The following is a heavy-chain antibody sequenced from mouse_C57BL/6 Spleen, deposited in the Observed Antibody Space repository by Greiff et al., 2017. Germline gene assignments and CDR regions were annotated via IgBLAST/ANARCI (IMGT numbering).Heavy chain of an antibody. CDR2: IDPSNGYP. J-gene: IGHJ3*01. V-gene: IGHV1-50*01. CDR1: GYTFTSYW. CDR3: ALITTEAFAY. D-gene: IGHD1-1*01. Sequence: QVQLQQPGAELVKPGASVKLSCKASGYTFTSYWMQWVKQRPGQGLGWIERIDPSNGYPNYNQKFKGKATLTVDTSSSTAYMQISSLTSEDSAVYYCALITTEAFAYWGQGTLVTVSA.